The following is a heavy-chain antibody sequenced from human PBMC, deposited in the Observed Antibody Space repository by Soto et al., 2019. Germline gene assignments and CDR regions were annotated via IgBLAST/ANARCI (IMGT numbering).Heavy chain of an antibody. CDR2: IIPKLGSA. J-gene: IGHJ4*02. CDR3: ARGGDGYKFGADY. CDR1: GGGNLRDYR. V-gene: IGHV1-69*06. D-gene: IGHD2-21*01. Sequence: QVQLVQSGAEMKKPGSSVQVSCKASGGGNLRDYRTTWVRQAPGQGLEWMGGIIPKLGSANYAQNFQGRVTITAETSTGTGNRELRSLSSKFTSCYYCARGGDGYKFGADYLGQGTPVTVSS.